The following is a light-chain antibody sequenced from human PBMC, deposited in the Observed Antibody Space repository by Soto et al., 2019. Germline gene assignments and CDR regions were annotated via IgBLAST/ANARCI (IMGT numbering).Light chain of an antibody. CDR1: QSVSND. Sequence: FITHSPATLSVSPGERATLSCRASQSVSNDLAWYQQSPGQTPRLLIYGASTRATGIPARFSGSGSGTEFTLTISSLQSEDLAVYYCQQYNNWPLTFGGGTKVDSK. J-gene: IGKJ4*01. CDR2: GAS. CDR3: QQYNNWPLT. V-gene: IGKV3-15*01.